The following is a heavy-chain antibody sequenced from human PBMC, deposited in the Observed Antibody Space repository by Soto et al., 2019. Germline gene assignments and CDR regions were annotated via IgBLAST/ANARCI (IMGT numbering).Heavy chain of an antibody. CDR1: GGSISSSSYY. CDR3: ARWAGPYGSGVGD. V-gene: IGHV4-39*01. Sequence: QLQLQESGPGLVKPSETLSLTCTVSGGSISSSSYYWGWIRQPPGKGLEWIGSIYYSGSTYYNPSLKSRVTISVDTSKNQFSLKLSSVTAADTAVYYCARWAGPYGSGVGDWGQGTLVTVSS. J-gene: IGHJ4*02. D-gene: IGHD3-10*01. CDR2: IYYSGST.